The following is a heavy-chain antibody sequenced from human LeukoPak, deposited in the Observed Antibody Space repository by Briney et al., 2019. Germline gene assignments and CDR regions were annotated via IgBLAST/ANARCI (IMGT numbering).Heavy chain of an antibody. D-gene: IGHD6-19*01. J-gene: IGHJ4*02. Sequence: WGSLRLSCAASGFTFSSYAMTWVRQAPGKGLEWVSSISAGGYNTYYADSVRGRFTISRDKSKNSVYLQMNSLRAEDTAVYYCARDGAVAGIENDYWGQGTLVTVS. CDR1: GFTFSSYA. CDR3: ARDGAVAGIENDY. V-gene: IGHV3-23*01. CDR2: ISAGGYNT.